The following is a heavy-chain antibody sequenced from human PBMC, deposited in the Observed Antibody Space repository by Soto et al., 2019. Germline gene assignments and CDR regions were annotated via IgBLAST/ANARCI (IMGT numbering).Heavy chain of an antibody. J-gene: IGHJ6*02. D-gene: IGHD3-3*01. CDR2: IWYDGSKK. CDR1: GFTFSSFG. CDR3: ARDASYCSLWSGYYPSRNGMDV. Sequence: QVQVVESGGGVVQPGRSLRLSCAASGFTFSSFGMHWVRQAPGKGLEWVSLIWYDGSKKSYVDSVKGRFTISRDNSRNTVYLRMNSLRADDTAVYYCARDASYCSLWSGYYPSRNGMDVWGQGTTVTVSS. V-gene: IGHV3-33*01.